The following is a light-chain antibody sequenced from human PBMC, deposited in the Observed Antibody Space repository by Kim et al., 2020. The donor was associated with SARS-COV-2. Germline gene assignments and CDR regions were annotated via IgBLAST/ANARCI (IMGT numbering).Light chain of an antibody. J-gene: IGLJ3*02. CDR2: YDS. CDR1: NIGSKS. V-gene: IGLV3-21*04. Sequence: PGKTDRITWWGNNIGSKSVHWYQQMPGQAPVLVIYYDSDRPSGIPERFSGSNSGNTATLTISRVEAGDEADYYCQVWDSSSDHYWVFGGGTKLTVL. CDR3: QVWDSSSDHYWV.